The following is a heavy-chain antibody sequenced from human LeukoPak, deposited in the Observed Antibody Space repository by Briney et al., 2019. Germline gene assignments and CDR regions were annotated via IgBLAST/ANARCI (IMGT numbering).Heavy chain of an antibody. J-gene: IGHJ4*02. CDR3: ARLRDYVFDY. D-gene: IGHD3-10*02. Sequence: PGGSLRLSCPASGFIFSDYYMTWTRQAPGKGLEWISYISSSGSYTNYTDSVKGRFTISRDNAKNSLYLHLNSLRAEDTAVYYCARLRDYVFDYWRQGALVTVSS. CDR2: ISSSGSYT. V-gene: IGHV3-11*03. CDR1: GFIFSDYY.